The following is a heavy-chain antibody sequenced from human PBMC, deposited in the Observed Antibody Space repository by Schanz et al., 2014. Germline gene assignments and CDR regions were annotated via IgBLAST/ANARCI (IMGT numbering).Heavy chain of an antibody. D-gene: IGHD6-19*01. Sequence: VQLVDSGGGLVKPGGSLRLSCAASGFTFTTYAMTWVRQAPGKGLEWVSNISPTGSSTYYADSVKGRFTISRDNSKNTLYLQMNSLRAEDTAVYYCARDHQWLARYYMDVWGKGTTVTVSS. J-gene: IGHJ6*03. CDR1: GFTFTTYA. V-gene: IGHV3-23*04. CDR3: ARDHQWLARYYMDV. CDR2: ISPTGSST.